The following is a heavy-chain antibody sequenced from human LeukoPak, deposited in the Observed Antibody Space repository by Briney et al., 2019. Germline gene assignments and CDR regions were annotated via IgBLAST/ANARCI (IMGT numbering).Heavy chain of an antibody. CDR3: ERGLWFGDQGY. D-gene: IGHD3-10*01. CDR2: INPNSGGT. V-gene: IGHV1-2*02. J-gene: IGHJ4*02. CDR1: GYTFTGYY. Sequence: GASVKVSCKASGYTFTGYYMPWVRQAPGQGLEWLGWINPNSGGTNYAQKCQCRVTMTRDTSITTAYMELSRLRSEDTAVYYCERGLWFGDQGYWGQGTLVTVSS.